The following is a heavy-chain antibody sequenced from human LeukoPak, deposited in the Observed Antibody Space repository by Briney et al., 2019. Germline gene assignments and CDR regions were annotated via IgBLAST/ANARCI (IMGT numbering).Heavy chain of an antibody. CDR3: ARDPGRVAAAGRSNYYYYGMDV. CDR1: GFTFSTYS. J-gene: IGHJ6*02. Sequence: GGSLRLSCAASGFTFSTYSMNWVRQAPGKGLEWVSYISSSSTIYYADSVKGRFTISRDNAKNSLYLQMNSLRTEDTAVYYCARDPGRVAAAGRSNYYYYGMDVWGQGTTVTVSS. V-gene: IGHV3-48*04. D-gene: IGHD6-13*01. CDR2: ISSSSTI.